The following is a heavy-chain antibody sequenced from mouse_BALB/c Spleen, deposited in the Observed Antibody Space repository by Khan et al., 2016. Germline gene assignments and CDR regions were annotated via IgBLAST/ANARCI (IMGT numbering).Heavy chain of an antibody. V-gene: IGHV2-9*02. CDR1: GFSLTSYG. CDR2: IWAGGST. CDR3: ARGGGNWYFDV. Sequence: VQLQESGPGLVAPSQSLSITCTVSGFSLTSYGVHWVRQPPGKGLEWLGVIWAGGSTNYNSALMSRLSISKDNSNSQVFLKMNSLQTDDTVMYYCARGGGNWYFDVCGAGATVTVSS. J-gene: IGHJ1*01.